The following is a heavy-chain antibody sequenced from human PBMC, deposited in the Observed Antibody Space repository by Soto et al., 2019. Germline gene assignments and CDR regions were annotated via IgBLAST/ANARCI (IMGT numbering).Heavy chain of an antibody. CDR1: GFTFSSYG. CDR3: AREASGTYYYYGMDV. V-gene: IGHV3-48*02. D-gene: IGHD1-1*01. CDR2: IRSSSSTI. J-gene: IGHJ6*02. Sequence: WGSLRLSCAASGFTFSSYGVNWVRQAQRKELDWVSYIRSSSSTIYYADSVKGRFTISRDNAKNSLYLQMNSLRDEDTAVCYCAREASGTYYYYGMDVWGQGTTVTVSS.